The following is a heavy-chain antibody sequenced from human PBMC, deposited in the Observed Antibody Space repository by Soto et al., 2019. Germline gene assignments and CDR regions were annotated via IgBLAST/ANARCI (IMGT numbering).Heavy chain of an antibody. CDR2: INHSGST. J-gene: IGHJ6*03. CDR3: ARGRGGYYGSGSYPRYYYYMDV. V-gene: IGHV4-34*01. CDR1: GGSFSGYY. D-gene: IGHD3-10*01. Sequence: SETLSLTCAVYGGSFSGYYWSWIRQPPGKGLEWIGEINHSGSTNYNPSLKSRVTISVDTSKNQFSLKLSSVTAADTAVYYCARGRGGYYGSGSYPRYYYYMDVWGKGTTVTVSS.